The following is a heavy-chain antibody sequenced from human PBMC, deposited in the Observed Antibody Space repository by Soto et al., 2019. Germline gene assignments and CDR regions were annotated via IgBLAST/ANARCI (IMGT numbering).Heavy chain of an antibody. CDR1: GYIFTTYS. V-gene: IGHV1-18*04. CDR2: VSASNGKT. J-gene: IGHJ5*02. Sequence: ASVKVSWKASGYIFTTYSTTWVRQAPGQGLEWMGWVSASNGKTNYAQKFEDKVNITTDTSTTTAYMELRSLRSDDTAVYYCARKTFGLQGNKFDPWGQRTLVTVSS. CDR3: ARKTFGLQGNKFDP. D-gene: IGHD2-15*01.